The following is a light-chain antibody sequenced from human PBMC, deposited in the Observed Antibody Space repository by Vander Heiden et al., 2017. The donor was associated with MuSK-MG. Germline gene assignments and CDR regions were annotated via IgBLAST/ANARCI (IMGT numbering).Light chain of an antibody. CDR3: QQDNNWHS. CDR2: GAS. Sequence: EIVMTQSPATLSVSPGERATLSCRASQSVSSNLDWYQQKPGQAPRLLIYGASTRATGIPVRFSGSGSGKEFTLTISSLQSEDFAVYYCQQDNNWHSFGPGTKVDIK. J-gene: IGKJ3*01. V-gene: IGKV3-15*01. CDR1: QSVSSN.